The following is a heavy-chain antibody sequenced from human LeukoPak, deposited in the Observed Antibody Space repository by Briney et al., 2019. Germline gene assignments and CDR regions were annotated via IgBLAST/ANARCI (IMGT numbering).Heavy chain of an antibody. J-gene: IGHJ2*01. CDR2: IYYTGST. V-gene: IGHV4-59*08. CDR1: GGSIVSYY. Sequence: SETLSLTCTVSGGSIVSYYWSWIRQPPGKGLEWIGYIYYTGSTNYNPSLKSRVTISVDTSKNQFYLKLSCVTAADTAVYYCERYLAARYFDLWGRGTLVTVSS. CDR3: ERYLAARYFDL. D-gene: IGHD6-25*01.